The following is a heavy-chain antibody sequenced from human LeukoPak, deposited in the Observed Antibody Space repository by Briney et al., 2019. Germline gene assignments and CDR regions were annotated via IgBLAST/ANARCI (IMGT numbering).Heavy chain of an antibody. V-gene: IGHV3-23*01. D-gene: IGHD2-21*02. Sequence: GGSLTISCAASGFNFNAYAMTWVRQAPGKGLQWVSSISKNGKTTLYTDSVKGRFTISRDNSKDTLHLQMDRLRAEDTALYFCAKDHDNTDSYYYFDSWGLGTLVTVSS. CDR1: GFNFNAYA. J-gene: IGHJ4*02. CDR2: ISKNGKTT. CDR3: AKDHDNTDSYYYFDS.